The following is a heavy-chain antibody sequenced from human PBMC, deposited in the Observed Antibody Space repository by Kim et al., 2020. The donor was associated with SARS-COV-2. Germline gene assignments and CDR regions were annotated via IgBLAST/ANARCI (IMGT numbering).Heavy chain of an antibody. CDR3: ARARLYSSSWYTPYLDY. CDR1: GFTFSSYA. V-gene: IGHV3-30-3*01. CDR2: ISYDGSNK. Sequence: GGSLRLSCAASGFTFSSYAMHWVRQAPGKGLEWVAVISYDGSNKYYADSVKGRFTISRDNSKNTLYLQMNSLRAEDTAVYYCARARLYSSSWYTPYLDYWGQGTLVTVSS. D-gene: IGHD6-13*01. J-gene: IGHJ4*02.